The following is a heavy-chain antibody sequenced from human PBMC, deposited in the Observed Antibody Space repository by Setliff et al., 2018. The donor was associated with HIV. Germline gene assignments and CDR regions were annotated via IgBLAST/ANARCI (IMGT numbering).Heavy chain of an antibody. CDR1: GFSFNNYY. CDR3: ATQTVAVGAPGYFDS. V-gene: IGHV3-7*03. J-gene: IGHJ4*02. D-gene: IGHD2-15*01. Sequence: GESLKISCIASGFSFNNYYMSWVRQAPGKGLEWVANISSDGTEKHYADSVRGRFTITADTSTSTAYMELLSLRSEDTAIYYCATQTVAVGAPGYFDSWGQGTLVTVSS. CDR2: ISSDGTEK.